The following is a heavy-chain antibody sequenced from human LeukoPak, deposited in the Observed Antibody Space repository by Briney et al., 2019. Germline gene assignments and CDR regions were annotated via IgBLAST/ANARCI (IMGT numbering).Heavy chain of an antibody. CDR1: GFTFSSYS. CDR3: ARSQRIEGPLNKYAKGEYYFDY. CDR2: ISSSSSYI. Sequence: GGSLRLSCAASGFTFSSYSMNWVRQAPGKGLEWVSSISSSSSYIYYADSVKGRFTISRDNAKNSLYLQMNSLRAEDTAVYYCARSQRIEGPLNKYAKGEYYFDYWGQGTLVTVSS. V-gene: IGHV3-21*04. D-gene: IGHD3-16*01. J-gene: IGHJ4*02.